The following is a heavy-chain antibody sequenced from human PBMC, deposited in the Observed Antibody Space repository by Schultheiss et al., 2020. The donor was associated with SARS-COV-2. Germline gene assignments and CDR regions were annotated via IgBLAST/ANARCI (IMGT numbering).Heavy chain of an antibody. D-gene: IGHD2-15*01. CDR3: ARSATPYNWFDP. CDR1: GGSVTSSSYY. V-gene: IGHV4-61*01. J-gene: IGHJ5*02. Sequence: GSLRLSCTVSGGSVTSSSYYWSWIRQPPGKGLEWIGYIYYSGNTNYNPSLTSRVTISVDTSKNQFSLKLTSVTTADTAVYYCARSATPYNWFDPWGQGTLVTVSS. CDR2: IYYSGNT.